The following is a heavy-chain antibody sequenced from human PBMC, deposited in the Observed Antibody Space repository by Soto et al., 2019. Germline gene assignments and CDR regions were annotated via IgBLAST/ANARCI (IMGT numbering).Heavy chain of an antibody. J-gene: IGHJ5*02. D-gene: IGHD2-8*02. CDR3: ARGYCTASICDPWFDP. Sequence: LGESLKISCKGSGYTFTTFWIGWVRQMPGEGLEWMGIIYPGDSDARYSPSFQGQVTISVDKSISTAYLQWSSLKASDSAMYYCARGYCTASICDPWFDPWGQGTLVTVSS. CDR2: IYPGDSDA. V-gene: IGHV5-51*01. CDR1: GYTFTTFW.